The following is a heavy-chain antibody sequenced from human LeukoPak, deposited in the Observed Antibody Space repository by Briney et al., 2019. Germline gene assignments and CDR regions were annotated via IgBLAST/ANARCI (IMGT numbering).Heavy chain of an antibody. D-gene: IGHD3-10*01. J-gene: IGHJ5*02. Sequence: SETLSLTCTVSGGSISSYYWSWIRQPPGKGLEWIGYIYYSGSTYYNPSLKSRVTISVDTSKNQFSLKLSSVTAADTAVYYCARMVRGVISWFDPWGQGTLVTVSS. CDR3: ARMVRGVISWFDP. CDR1: GGSISSYY. CDR2: IYYSGST. V-gene: IGHV4-59*08.